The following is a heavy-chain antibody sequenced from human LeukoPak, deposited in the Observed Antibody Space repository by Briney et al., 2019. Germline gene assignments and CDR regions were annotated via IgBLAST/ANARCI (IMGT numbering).Heavy chain of an antibody. Sequence: PSQTLSLTCTVSGGSISSGSYYWSWIRQPAGKGLEWIGRIYTSGSTNYNPSLKSRVTMSVDPSKNQFSLKLSSVTAADTAVYYCARGRYRGYCSGGSCRRFDPWGQGTLVTVSS. CDR1: GGSISSGSYY. D-gene: IGHD2-15*01. J-gene: IGHJ5*02. CDR2: IYTSGST. V-gene: IGHV4-61*02. CDR3: ARGRYRGYCSGGSCRRFDP.